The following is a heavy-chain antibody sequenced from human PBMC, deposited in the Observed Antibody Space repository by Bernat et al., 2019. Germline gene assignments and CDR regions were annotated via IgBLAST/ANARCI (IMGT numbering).Heavy chain of an antibody. J-gene: IGHJ4*02. CDR3: ARTYCDFWSGYSTAYYFDY. CDR1: GGSISSGGYY. D-gene: IGHD3-3*01. V-gene: IGHV4-31*03. Sequence: QVQLQESGPGLVKPSQTLSLTCTVSGGSISSGGYYWSWIRQHPGKGLEWIGYIYYSGSTYYNPSLKSRVTISVGTSKNQFSLKLSSVTAADTAVYDCARTYCDFWSGYSTAYYFDYWGQGTLVTVSS. CDR2: IYYSGST.